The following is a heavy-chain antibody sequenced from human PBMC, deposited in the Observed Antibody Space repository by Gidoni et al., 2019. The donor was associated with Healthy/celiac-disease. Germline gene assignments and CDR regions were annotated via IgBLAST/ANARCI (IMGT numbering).Heavy chain of an antibody. Sequence: QVQLVQYGAEVKKPGSSVKVSCKASGGTFSSYAISRVRQAPGQGLEWMGGIIPIFGTANYAQRFQGRVTITADESTSTAYMELSSLRSEDTAVYYCARDSYYYDSSGYYYGEGFDYWGQGTLVTVSS. V-gene: IGHV1-69*01. D-gene: IGHD3-22*01. CDR1: GGTFSSYA. J-gene: IGHJ4*02. CDR3: ARDSYYYDSSGYYYGEGFDY. CDR2: IIPIFGTA.